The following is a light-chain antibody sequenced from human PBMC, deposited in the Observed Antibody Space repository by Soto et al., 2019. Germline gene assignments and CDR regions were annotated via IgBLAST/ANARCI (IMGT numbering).Light chain of an antibody. CDR2: DAS. V-gene: IGKV1-5*01. CDR1: QSINNW. CDR3: QQYDTYPLT. Sequence: DVQMTQSPSSLSASVGDRVTITCWASQSINNWLAWYQQKPGKAPKFLIYDASTLETGVPSRFRGSASGTEFTLTISGLQPEDVASYYCQQYDTYPLTFGGGTRVELK. J-gene: IGKJ4*01.